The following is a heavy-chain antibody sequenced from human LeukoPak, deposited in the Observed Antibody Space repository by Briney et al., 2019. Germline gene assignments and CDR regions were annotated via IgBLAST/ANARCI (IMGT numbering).Heavy chain of an antibody. V-gene: IGHV3-48*04. CDR2: ISTSSSTI. Sequence: PGGSLRLSCAASGFTFSSYSMNWVRQAPGKGLEWVSYISTSSSTIYYADSVKGRFTISRDNAKNSLYLQMNRLRAEDTAVYYCARYYSGYDGYWGQGTLVTVSS. D-gene: IGHD5-12*01. J-gene: IGHJ4*02. CDR3: ARYYSGYDGY. CDR1: GFTFSSYS.